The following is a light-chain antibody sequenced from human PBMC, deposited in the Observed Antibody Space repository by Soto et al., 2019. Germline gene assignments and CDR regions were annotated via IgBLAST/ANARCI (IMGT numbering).Light chain of an antibody. Sequence: VQITQSPSTLSASVGDRVTITCRASQSISSWLAWYQQKPGQAPKLLIYKASTLQSGVPSRFSGSGSGTEFTLAISSLQPDDSATYYCQQYNDNWSFGQGTKVDI. V-gene: IGKV1-5*03. CDR3: QQYNDNWS. CDR2: KAS. CDR1: QSISSW. J-gene: IGKJ1*01.